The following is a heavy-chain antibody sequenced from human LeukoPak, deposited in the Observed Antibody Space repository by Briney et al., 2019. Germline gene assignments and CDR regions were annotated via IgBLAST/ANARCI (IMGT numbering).Heavy chain of an antibody. Sequence: AASVKVSCKASGYTFTGYYIHWVRQAPGQGLEWMGWINPNSGGTNYAQKFQGRVTMTRDTSISTAYMELSRLRSDDTAVYYCASYDSSGYYSFDYWGQGTLVTVSS. CDR1: GYTFTGYY. D-gene: IGHD3-22*01. J-gene: IGHJ4*02. V-gene: IGHV1-2*02. CDR3: ASYDSSGYYSFDY. CDR2: INPNSGGT.